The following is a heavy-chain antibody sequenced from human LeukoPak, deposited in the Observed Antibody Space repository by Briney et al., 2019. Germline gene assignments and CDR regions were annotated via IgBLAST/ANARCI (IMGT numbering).Heavy chain of an antibody. CDR1: GFTFSSYA. CDR3: AKDLQSITMIVVVMGDY. CDR2: ISGSGGST. V-gene: IGHV3-23*01. Sequence: GGFLRLSCAASGFTFSSYAMSWVRQAPGKGLEWVSAISGSGGSTYYADSVKGRFTISRDSSKNTLYLQMNSLRAEDTAVYYCAKDLQSITMIVVVMGDYWGQGTLVTVSS. D-gene: IGHD3-22*01. J-gene: IGHJ4*02.